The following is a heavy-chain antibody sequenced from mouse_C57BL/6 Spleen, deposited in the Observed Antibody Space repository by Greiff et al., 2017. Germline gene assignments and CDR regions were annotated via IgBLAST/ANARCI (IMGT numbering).Heavy chain of an antibody. J-gene: IGHJ2*01. CDR3: ARSRDGVGFAY. V-gene: IGHV1-77*01. CDR1: GYTFTDYY. D-gene: IGHD1-1*02. CDR2: IGPGSGST. Sequence: VQLQQSGAELVKPGASVKISCKASGYTFTDYYINWVKQRPGQGLEWIGKIGPGSGSTYYNEKFKGKATMTVDKSSSTAYVQLSSLTSEDSAVYFCARSRDGVGFAYWGQGTTLTVAA.